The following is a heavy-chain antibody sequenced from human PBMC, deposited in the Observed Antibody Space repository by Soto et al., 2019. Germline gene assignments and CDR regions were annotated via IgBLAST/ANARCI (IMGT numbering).Heavy chain of an antibody. D-gene: IGHD1-26*01. CDR3: ARGAGWVDY. J-gene: IGHJ4*02. Sequence: EVPLVESGEGLVQPGGSLRLSCAASGFTFSSYAMHWVRQAPGKGLEYVSAISSNGGSTYYADSVKGRFTISRDNSKNTLYLQMGSLRAEDMAVYYCARGAGWVDYWGQGTLVTVSS. V-gene: IGHV3-64*02. CDR2: ISSNGGST. CDR1: GFTFSSYA.